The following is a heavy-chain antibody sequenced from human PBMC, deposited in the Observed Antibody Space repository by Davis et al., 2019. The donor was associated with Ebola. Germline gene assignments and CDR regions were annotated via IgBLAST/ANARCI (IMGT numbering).Heavy chain of an antibody. CDR1: GYTFKNYA. CDR2: ISAYNGNT. V-gene: IGHV1-18*01. D-gene: IGHD1-26*01. Sequence: AASVKVSCKASGYTFKNYAISWVRQAPGQGLEWMGWISAYNGNTNYAQILQGRVTMTTDTSTGTAYMELRSLRSDETAVYFCARTSIVGTTTTASDIWGQGTKVTVSS. CDR3: ARTSIVGTTTTASDI. J-gene: IGHJ3*02.